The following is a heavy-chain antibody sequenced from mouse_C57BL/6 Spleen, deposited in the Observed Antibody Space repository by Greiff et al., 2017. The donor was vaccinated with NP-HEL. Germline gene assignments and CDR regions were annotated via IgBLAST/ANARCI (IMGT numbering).Heavy chain of an antibody. CDR1: GYTFTSYW. J-gene: IGHJ2*01. CDR3: ARHYYGSSDDYFDY. Sequence: QVQLQQPGAELVRPGSSVKLSCKASGYTFTSYWMHWVKQRPIQGLEWIGNIDPSDSETHYNQKFKDKATLTVDKSSSTAYMQLSSLTSEDSAVYYCARHYYGSSDDYFDYWGQGTTLTVSS. CDR2: IDPSDSET. V-gene: IGHV1-52*01. D-gene: IGHD1-1*01.